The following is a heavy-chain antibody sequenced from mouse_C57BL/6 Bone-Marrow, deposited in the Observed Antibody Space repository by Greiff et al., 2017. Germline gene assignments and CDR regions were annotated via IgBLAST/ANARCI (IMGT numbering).Heavy chain of an antibody. J-gene: IGHJ4*01. CDR2: ISSGSSTI. CDR3: APPYYGSSYYAMDY. CDR1: GFTFSDYG. V-gene: IGHV5-17*01. D-gene: IGHD1-1*01. Sequence: EVQVVESGGGLVKPGGSLKLSCAASGFTFSDYGMHWVRQAPEKGLEWVAYISSGSSTIYYAATVKGRFTISRDNAKNTLFLQMTSLTSEDTAMYYCAPPYYGSSYYAMDYWGQGTSVTVSS.